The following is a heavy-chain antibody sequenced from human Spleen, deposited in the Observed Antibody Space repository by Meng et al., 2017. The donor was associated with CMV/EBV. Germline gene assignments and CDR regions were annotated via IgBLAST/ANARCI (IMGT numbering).Heavy chain of an antibody. Sequence: ASVKVSCKASGYTFTGYYMHWVRQAPGQGLEWMGIINPSGGSTSYAQKFRGRVTMTRDTSTSTVYMELSSLRSEDTAVYYCARDPWIRTMIVALGWFDPWGQGTLVTVSS. D-gene: IGHD3-22*01. V-gene: IGHV1-46*01. CDR2: INPSGGST. J-gene: IGHJ5*02. CDR1: GYTFTGYY. CDR3: ARDPWIRTMIVALGWFDP.